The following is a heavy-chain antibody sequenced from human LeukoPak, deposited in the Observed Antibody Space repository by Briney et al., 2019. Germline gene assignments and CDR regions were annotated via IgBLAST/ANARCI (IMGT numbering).Heavy chain of an antibody. CDR1: GFTLSDFG. D-gene: IGHD2-15*01. CDR3: VKEAKYCSGGDCYYPFHY. J-gene: IGHJ4*02. V-gene: IGHV3-30*18. Sequence: PGGSLRLSCAASGFTLSDFGMHWVRQPPGKGLEWVTFMSYDGSNKQYVDSVKGRFTISRDDSKNTLYLQMNSLRAEDTAEYYCVKEAKYCSGGDCYYPFHYWGQGTLVTVSS. CDR2: MSYDGSNK.